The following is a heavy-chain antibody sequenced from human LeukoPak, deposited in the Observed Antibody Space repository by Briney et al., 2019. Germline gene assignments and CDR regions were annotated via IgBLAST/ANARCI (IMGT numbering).Heavy chain of an antibody. CDR3: ARQLGGSAQEFDS. V-gene: IGHV4-38-2*02. CDR1: GYSISSGYY. J-gene: IGHJ4*02. CDR2: IYHSGST. Sequence: SETLSLTCTVSGYSISSGYYWGWIRQPPGKGLEWIGSIYHSGSTYYNPSLKSRVAISIDRSKNQFSLKLSSVTAADTALYYCARQLGGSAQEFDSWGQGTLVTVSS. D-gene: IGHD1-26*01.